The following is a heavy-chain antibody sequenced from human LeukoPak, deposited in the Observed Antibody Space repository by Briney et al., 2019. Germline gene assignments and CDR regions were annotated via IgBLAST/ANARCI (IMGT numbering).Heavy chain of an antibody. CDR1: GVSITTSYY. V-gene: IGHV4-39*01. Sequence: SETLSLTCTVSGVSITTSYYWGWIRQPPGKGLEWIGSIYYSGITYYSPSLKSRVTISVDTSKNQFSLRLNSVTAADTAVYYCARGRGFAVRGVIIDEYYFDYWGQGTLVTVSS. CDR2: IYYSGIT. CDR3: ARGRGFAVRGVIIDEYYFDY. J-gene: IGHJ4*02. D-gene: IGHD3-10*01.